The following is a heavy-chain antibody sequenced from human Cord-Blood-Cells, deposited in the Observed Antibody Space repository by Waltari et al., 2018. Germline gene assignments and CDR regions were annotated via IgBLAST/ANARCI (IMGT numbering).Heavy chain of an antibody. Sequence: QVQLVESGGGLVKPGGSLRLSGAASGFTFSDYYISWIRQAPGKGLEWVSYISSSSSYTNYADSVKGRFTISRDNAKNSLYLQMNSLRAEDTAVYYCARERGTGDFDYWGQGTLVTVSS. CDR1: GFTFSDYY. J-gene: IGHJ4*02. V-gene: IGHV3-11*05. CDR3: ARERGTGDFDY. CDR2: ISSSSSYT. D-gene: IGHD1-1*01.